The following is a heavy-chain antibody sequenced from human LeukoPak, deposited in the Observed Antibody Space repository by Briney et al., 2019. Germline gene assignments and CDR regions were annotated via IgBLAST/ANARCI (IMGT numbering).Heavy chain of an antibody. J-gene: IGHJ6*02. D-gene: IGHD3-10*01. CDR2: IYYSGST. CDR1: GGSISSYY. Sequence: SQTLSLTCTVSGGSISSYYWSWIRQPPGKGLEWIGYIYYSGSTNYNPSLKSRVTISVDTSKNQFSLKLRSVTAADTAVYYCARDKGYGSGNYYYYGMDVWGQGTTVTVSS. CDR3: ARDKGYGSGNYYYYGMDV. V-gene: IGHV4-59*01.